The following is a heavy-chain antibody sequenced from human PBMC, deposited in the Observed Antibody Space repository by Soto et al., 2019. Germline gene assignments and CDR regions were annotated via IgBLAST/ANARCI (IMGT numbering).Heavy chain of an antibody. Sequence: QVQLVQSGAEVKKPGSSVKVSCKASGGTFSSYAISWVRQAPGQGLEWMGGIIAIFGTANYAQKFQGRVTITADESTSTAYMELSSLRSEDTAVYYCATRRPPWIRANYYFDYWGQGTLVTVSS. CDR2: IIAIFGTA. CDR1: GGTFSSYA. CDR3: ATRRPPWIRANYYFDY. D-gene: IGHD3-10*01. V-gene: IGHV1-69*01. J-gene: IGHJ4*02.